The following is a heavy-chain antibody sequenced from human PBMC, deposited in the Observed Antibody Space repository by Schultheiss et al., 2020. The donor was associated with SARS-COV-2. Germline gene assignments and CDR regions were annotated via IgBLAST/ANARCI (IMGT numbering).Heavy chain of an antibody. V-gene: IGHV4-4*02. CDR1: GGSISSSNW. CDR3: ARDQRYCSGGSCYVRGRHGMDV. Sequence: SETLSLTCTVSGGSISSSNWWSWVRQPPGKGLEWIGEINHSGSTNYNPSLKSRVTISVDTSKNQFSLKLSSVTAADTAVYYCARDQRYCSGGSCYVRGRHGMDVWGQGTTVTVSS. CDR2: INHSGST. D-gene: IGHD2-15*01. J-gene: IGHJ6*02.